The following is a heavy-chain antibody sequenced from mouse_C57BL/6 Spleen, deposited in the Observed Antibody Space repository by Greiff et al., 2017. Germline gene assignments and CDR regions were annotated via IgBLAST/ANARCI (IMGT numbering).Heavy chain of an antibody. CDR3: AKIGDYDDWFAY. CDR2: IWRGGST. V-gene: IGHV2-4*01. D-gene: IGHD2-4*01. CDR1: GFSLTSYG. Sequence: QVQLKQSGPGLVQPSQSLSITCTVSGFSLTSYGVHWVRQPPGKGLEWLGVIWRGGSTDYNAAFISRLSISKDNSKSQVFFKMNSLQTDDTAIYYCAKIGDYDDWFAYWGQGTLVTVSA. J-gene: IGHJ3*01.